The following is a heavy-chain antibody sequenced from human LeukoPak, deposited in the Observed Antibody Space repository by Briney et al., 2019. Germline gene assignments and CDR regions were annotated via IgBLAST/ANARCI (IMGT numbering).Heavy chain of an antibody. J-gene: IGHJ4*02. CDR3: VRQGVQQLPPLH. CDR2: IYYTGGT. D-gene: IGHD6-13*01. V-gene: IGHV4-61*01. CDR1: GGSISSSNY. Sequence: SETLSLTCAVSGGSISSSNYWSWIRQPPGKGLEWIGYIYYTGGTNYSPSLKSRVTISVDTSRNQFYLKLSSVTAADTAVYYCVRQGVQQLPPLHWGQGTLVTVSS.